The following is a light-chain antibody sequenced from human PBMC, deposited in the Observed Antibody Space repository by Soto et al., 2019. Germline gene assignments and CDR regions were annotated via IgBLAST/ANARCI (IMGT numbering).Light chain of an antibody. CDR1: SSNIGNNY. V-gene: IGLV1-51*01. J-gene: IGLJ1*01. Sequence: VLTQPPSLSASPGQKVTISFSGSSSNIGNNYVSWYQQLPGTAPKLLIYDNNKRPSGIPDRFSGSKSGTSATLGITGLQTGDEADYYCGTWDSSLSAGVFGTGTKVTVL. CDR2: DNN. CDR3: GTWDSSLSAGV.